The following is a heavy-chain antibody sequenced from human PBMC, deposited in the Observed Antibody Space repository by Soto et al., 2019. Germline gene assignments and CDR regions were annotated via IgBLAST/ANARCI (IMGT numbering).Heavy chain of an antibody. CDR2: INHSGST. D-gene: IGHD5-18*01. Sequence: SETLSLTCAVYGGSFSGYYWSWIRQPPGKGLEWIGEINHSGSTNCNPSLKSRVTISVDTSKNQFSLKLSSVTAADTAVYYCARERMDTAMVRYFDYWGQGTLVTV. CDR1: GGSFSGYY. V-gene: IGHV4-34*01. CDR3: ARERMDTAMVRYFDY. J-gene: IGHJ4*02.